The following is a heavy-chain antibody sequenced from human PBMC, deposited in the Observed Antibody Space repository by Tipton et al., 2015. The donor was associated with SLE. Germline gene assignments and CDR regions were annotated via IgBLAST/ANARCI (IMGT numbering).Heavy chain of an antibody. CDR1: GFTFSNYE. V-gene: IGHV3-48*03. CDR2: ITTSGSPV. Sequence: SLRLSCAASGFTFSNYEMNWVRQAPGMGLEWVSYITTSGSPVYYADSVKGRFTISRDNAKNSLYLQMNSLRAEDTAVYFCARVRSRRDAFDMWGQGTMVTVSS. CDR3: ARVRSRRDAFDM. J-gene: IGHJ3*02.